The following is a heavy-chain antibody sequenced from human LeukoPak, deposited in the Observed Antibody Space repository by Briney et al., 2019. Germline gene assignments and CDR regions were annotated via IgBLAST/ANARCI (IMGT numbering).Heavy chain of an antibody. CDR1: GGTLSSYA. D-gene: IGHD3-9*01. CDR3: AFGGYDILTGYLDAFDI. J-gene: IGHJ3*02. CDR2: IFPIFGTA. Sequence: GSSVKVSCKASGGTLSSYAISWVRQAPGQGREWMGGIFPIFGTAHYAQRFQGRVTITADKSTSTAYMELSSLRSEDTAVYYCAFGGYDILTGYLDAFDIWGQGTMVTVSS. V-gene: IGHV1-69*06.